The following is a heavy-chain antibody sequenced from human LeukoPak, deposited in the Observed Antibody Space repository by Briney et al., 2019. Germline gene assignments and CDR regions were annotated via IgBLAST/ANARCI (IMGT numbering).Heavy chain of an antibody. J-gene: IGHJ4*02. V-gene: IGHV1-2*02. CDR1: GYTFTGYN. Sequence: ASVKVSCKASGYTFTGYNINRLRQAPGQGLEWMGWINPNSGGTNYAQKFQGRVTMTRDTSISTAYMELSRLRSDDTAVYYCARDGHFDYWGQGTLVTVSS. CDR3: ARDGHFDY. CDR2: INPNSGGT.